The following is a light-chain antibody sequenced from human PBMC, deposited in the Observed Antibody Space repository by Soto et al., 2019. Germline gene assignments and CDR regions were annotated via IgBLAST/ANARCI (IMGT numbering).Light chain of an antibody. J-gene: IGLJ1*01. V-gene: IGLV2-14*01. CDR3: SSYAGSNNWN. CDR1: SSDVGSYNY. CDR2: DVS. Sequence: QSALTQPASVSGSPGQSITISCTGTSSDVGSYNYVSWYQQYPGKAPKLMIYDVSNRPSGVSYRFSGSKSGNTASLTISGLQAEDEADYYCSSYAGSNNWNFGTGTKLTVL.